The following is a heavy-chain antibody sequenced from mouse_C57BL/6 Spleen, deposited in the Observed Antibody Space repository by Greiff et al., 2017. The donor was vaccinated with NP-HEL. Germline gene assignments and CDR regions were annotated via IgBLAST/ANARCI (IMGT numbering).Heavy chain of an antibody. CDR2: IDPSDSET. CDR3: ARGNYGTNYYAMDY. D-gene: IGHD2-1*01. J-gene: IGHJ4*01. Sequence: VQLQQPGAELVRPGSSVKLSCKASGYTFTSYWMHWVKQRPIQGLEWIGNIDPSDSETHYNQKFKDKATLTVDKSSSTAYMQLSSLTSEDSAVYYCARGNYGTNYYAMDYWGQGTSVTVSS. CDR1: GYTFTSYW. V-gene: IGHV1-52*01.